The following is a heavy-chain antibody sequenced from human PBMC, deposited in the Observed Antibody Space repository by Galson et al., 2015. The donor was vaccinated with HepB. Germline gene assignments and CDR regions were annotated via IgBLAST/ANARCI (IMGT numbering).Heavy chain of an antibody. CDR1: GFTFGSFG. CDR2: IWYDGSHK. D-gene: IGHD5-12*01. V-gene: IGHV3-33*01. Sequence: SLRLSCAASGFTFGSFGMHWVRQAPGKGLEWVAHIWYDGSHKDYADSVKGRFTISRDNSRDTLYLQMNSLRAEDTAVYYCARDSSGYHLRDIYYFDYWGQGTLVPVSS. J-gene: IGHJ4*02. CDR3: ARDSSGYHLRDIYYFDY.